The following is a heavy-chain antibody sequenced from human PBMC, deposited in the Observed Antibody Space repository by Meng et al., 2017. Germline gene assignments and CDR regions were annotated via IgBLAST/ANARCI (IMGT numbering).Heavy chain of an antibody. J-gene: IGHJ4*02. V-gene: IGHV4-38-2*02. Sequence: GPLRLSCTVSGYSISSGYYWGWIRQPPGKGLEWIGSIYHSGSTYYNPSLKSRVTISVDTSKNQFSLKLSSVTAADTAVYYWARVEQYYGDYVVYWGQGTVVTVSS. CDR3: ARVEQYYGDYVVY. CDR1: GYSISSGYY. CDR2: IYHSGST. D-gene: IGHD4-17*01.